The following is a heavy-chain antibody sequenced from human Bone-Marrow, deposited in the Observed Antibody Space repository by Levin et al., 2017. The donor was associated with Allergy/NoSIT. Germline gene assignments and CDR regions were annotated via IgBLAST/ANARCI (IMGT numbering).Heavy chain of an antibody. J-gene: IGHJ4*02. D-gene: IGHD1-26*01. CDR2: ISNNGGRT. V-gene: IGHV3-64*01. CDR1: GFTFSSYG. CDR3: VRVGDSGTYQFDY. Sequence: SCAASGFTFSSYGMHWVRQAPGKGLEYLSAISNNGGRTYYANSVKGRFTISRDNSKNTLYLQMGTLRLEDMALYYCVRVGDSGTYQFDYWGQGTLVTVSS.